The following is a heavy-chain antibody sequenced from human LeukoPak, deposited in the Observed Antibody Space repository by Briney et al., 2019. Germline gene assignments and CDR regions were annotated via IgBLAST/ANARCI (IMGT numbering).Heavy chain of an antibody. CDR3: AKDSPIGVTMFCAGLDY. V-gene: IGHV3-48*01. CDR1: GFTFSSYS. D-gene: IGHD3-10*02. J-gene: IGHJ4*02. CDR2: ISSSSSTI. Sequence: GGSLRLSCAASGFTFSSYSMNWVRQAPGKGLERVSYISSSSSTIYYADSVKGRFTISRDNSKNTLFLQMNSLRAEDTAVYYCAKDSPIGVTMFCAGLDYWGQGTLLTVSS.